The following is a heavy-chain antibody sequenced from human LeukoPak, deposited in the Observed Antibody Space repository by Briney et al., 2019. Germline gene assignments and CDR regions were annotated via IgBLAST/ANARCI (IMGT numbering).Heavy chain of an antibody. Sequence: PGRSLRLSCAASGFTFSSYAMHWVRQAPGKGLEWVAVISYDGSNKYYADSVKGRFTISRDNSKNTLYLQMNSLRAEDTAVYYCARTLGGLYSSSSDYWGQGTLATVSS. V-gene: IGHV3-30*01. J-gene: IGHJ4*02. D-gene: IGHD6-6*01. CDR1: GFTFSSYA. CDR3: ARTLGGLYSSSSDY. CDR2: ISYDGSNK.